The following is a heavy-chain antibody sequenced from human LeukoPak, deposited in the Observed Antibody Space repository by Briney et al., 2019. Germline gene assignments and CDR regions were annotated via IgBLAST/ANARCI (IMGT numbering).Heavy chain of an antibody. CDR3: ARDSYYDMWRGSDY. CDR2: ISYDGSNK. J-gene: IGHJ4*02. V-gene: IGHV3-30-3*01. Sequence: GGSLRLSCAASGFTFSSYAVHWVRQAPGKGLEWVAVISYDGSNKYYADSVKGRFTISRDNSKNTLYLQMNSLRAEDTAVYYCARDSYYDMWRGSDYWGQGTLVTVSS. D-gene: IGHD3-9*01. CDR1: GFTFSSYA.